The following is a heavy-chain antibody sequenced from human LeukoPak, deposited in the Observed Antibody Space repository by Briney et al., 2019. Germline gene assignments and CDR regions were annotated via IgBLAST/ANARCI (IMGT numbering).Heavy chain of an antibody. V-gene: IGHV3-30*02. D-gene: IGHD3-22*01. CDR3: SKDLPRYYYDSSGYYPPYYFDY. CDR1: GFTFSSYG. Sequence: GGSLRLSCAASGFTFSSYGMHWVRQAPGKGLEWVAFIRYDGSNKYYADSVKGRFTISRDNSKNTLYLQMNSLRAEDTAVYYCSKDLPRYYYDSSGYYPPYYFDYWGQGTLVTVSS. J-gene: IGHJ4*02. CDR2: IRYDGSNK.